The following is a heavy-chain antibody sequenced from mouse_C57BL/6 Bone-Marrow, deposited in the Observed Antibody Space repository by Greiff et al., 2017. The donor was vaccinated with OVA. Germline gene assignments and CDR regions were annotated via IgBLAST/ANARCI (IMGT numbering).Heavy chain of an antibody. J-gene: IGHJ2*01. D-gene: IGHD4-1*01. CDR3: AREELDY. CDR1: GYSITSGYY. Sequence: EVKLVESGPGLVKPSQSLSLTCSVTGYSITSGYYWNWIRQFPGNKLEWMGYISYDGSNNYNPSLKNRISITRDTSKNQFFLKLNSVTTEDTATYYCAREELDYWGQGTTLTVSS. CDR2: ISYDGSN. V-gene: IGHV3-6*01.